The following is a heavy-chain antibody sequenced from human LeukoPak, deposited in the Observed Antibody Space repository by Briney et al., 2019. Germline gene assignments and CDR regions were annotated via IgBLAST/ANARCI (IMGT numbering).Heavy chain of an antibody. D-gene: IGHD5-18*01. Sequence: PSETLSLTCTVSGGSISSYYWSWIRQPPGKGLEWIGNIYYSGSTNYNPSLKSRVTISVDTSKNQFSLKLSSVTAADTAVYYCARGYSYGYFDYWGQGTLVTVSS. CDR3: ARGYSYGYFDY. J-gene: IGHJ4*02. CDR1: GGSISSYY. V-gene: IGHV4-59*01. CDR2: IYYSGST.